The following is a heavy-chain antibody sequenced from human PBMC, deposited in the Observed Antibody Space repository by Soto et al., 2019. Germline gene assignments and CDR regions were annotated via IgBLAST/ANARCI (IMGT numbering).Heavy chain of an antibody. Sequence: SCKASGYKFSSYAMHWVRQAPGKGLEWVAVISYDGSDKYYADSVKGRFTISRDNSKDTAYLQMNSLRAEDTAVYYCARDFSMVVVAPGYWGQGTLVTVSS. CDR3: ARDFSMVVVAPGY. D-gene: IGHD2-15*01. V-gene: IGHV3-30-3*01. CDR2: ISYDGSDK. CDR1: GYKFSSYA. J-gene: IGHJ4*02.